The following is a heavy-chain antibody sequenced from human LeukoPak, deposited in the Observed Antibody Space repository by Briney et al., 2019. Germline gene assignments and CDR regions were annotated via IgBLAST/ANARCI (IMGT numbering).Heavy chain of an antibody. J-gene: IGHJ4*02. CDR2: IYYSGST. CDR1: GGSIRSYY. Sequence: PSETLSLTCTVSGGSIRSYYWSWIRQPPGKGLEWIGYIYYSGSTYYNPSLKSRVTMSVDTSKNQFSLKLSSVTAADTAVYYCAVGRLGELSSPNFDYWGQGTLVTVSS. CDR3: AVGRLGELSSPNFDY. V-gene: IGHV4-59*06. D-gene: IGHD3-16*02.